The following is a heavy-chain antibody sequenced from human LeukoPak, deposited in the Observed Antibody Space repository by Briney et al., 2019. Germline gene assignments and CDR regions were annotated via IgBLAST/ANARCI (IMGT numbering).Heavy chain of an antibody. CDR3: TRENYVPDS. Sequence: GGSLRLSCAPSGFTFSNHGMHWVRQAPGKGLEWVASISNGGSATYYVDSVRGRFTISRDDAKNSLFLQMNGLRADDTAVYYCTRENYVPDSWGQGTLVTVSS. J-gene: IGHJ4*02. CDR1: GFTFSNHG. CDR2: ISNGGSAT. D-gene: IGHD3-10*02. V-gene: IGHV3-7*03.